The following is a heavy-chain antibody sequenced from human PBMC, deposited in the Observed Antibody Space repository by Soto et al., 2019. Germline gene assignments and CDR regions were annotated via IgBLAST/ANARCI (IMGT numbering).Heavy chain of an antibody. J-gene: IGHJ4*01. Sequence: PSETLSLTCAVSGGSISSVGYYWGWIRQPPGKGLEWIGTIYYSGTTYYNPSLKSRVTISVDTSKNQFSLKLSSVTAADTAVYYCARRPPTVTTYYFDYWGHGTLVTVSS. CDR1: GGSISSVGYY. D-gene: IGHD4-17*01. V-gene: IGHV4-39*01. CDR2: IYYSGTT. CDR3: ARRPPTVTTYYFDY.